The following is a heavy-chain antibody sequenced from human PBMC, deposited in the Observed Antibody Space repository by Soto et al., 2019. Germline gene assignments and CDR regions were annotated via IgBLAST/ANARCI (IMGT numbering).Heavy chain of an antibody. CDR2: INKYGTA. J-gene: IGHJ5*01. V-gene: IGHV4-34*02. CDR3: ARAPGVHTAAIKRVYHNWLDS. CDR1: GGTLSPYY. D-gene: IGHD6-25*01. Sequence: QVQLQQWGAGLLKPSETLSLTCAVSGGTLSPYYWAGVRQPPGKGLEWIGEINKYGTARYSPSLKSRVFMSADRAKNPVSLRLDSVTAADTALYFCARAPGVHTAAIKRVYHNWLDSWGQGTLVTVSS.